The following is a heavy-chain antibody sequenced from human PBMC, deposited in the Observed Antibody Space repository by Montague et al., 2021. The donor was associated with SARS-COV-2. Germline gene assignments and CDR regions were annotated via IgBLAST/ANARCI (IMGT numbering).Heavy chain of an antibody. CDR3: ARGSWHIVVVTAIRDGYYGMDG. Sequence: SETLSLTCAVYGGSFSGYYWSWIRQPPGKGLEWIGEINHSGSTNYNPSLKSRVTISVDTSKNQFSLKLSSVTAADTAVYYCARGSWHIVVVTAIRDGYYGMDGWGQGTTVTVS. D-gene: IGHD2-21*02. CDR1: GGSFSGYY. CDR2: INHSGST. V-gene: IGHV4-34*01. J-gene: IGHJ6*02.